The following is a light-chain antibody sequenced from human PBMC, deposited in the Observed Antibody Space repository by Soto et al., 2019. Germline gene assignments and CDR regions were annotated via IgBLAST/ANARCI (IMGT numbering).Light chain of an antibody. CDR1: QTVLYSSNNKNH. CDR3: QQYYTTPYT. V-gene: IGKV4-1*01. Sequence: DIVMTQSPDSLAVSLGERATINCRSSQTVLYSSNNKNHLAWYQQKPGQPPKLLIYWASTRESGVPDRFSGSGSGTDFTLTISSLQAEDVEVYYCQQYYTTPYTFGQGTKLEI. CDR2: WAS. J-gene: IGKJ2*01.